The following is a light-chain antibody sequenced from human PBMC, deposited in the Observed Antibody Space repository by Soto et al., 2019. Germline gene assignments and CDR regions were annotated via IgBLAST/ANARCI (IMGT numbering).Light chain of an antibody. CDR3: SSYAGSSNV. J-gene: IGLJ1*01. V-gene: IGLV2-8*01. CDR1: SSDVGGYNY. CDR2: GVN. Sequence: QSALTQPPSASGSPGQSVAISCTGTSSDVGGYNYVSWYQQHPGKAPKLMIYGVNKRPSGVPDRFSGSKSGNTASLTVSGLQAEDEADYYCSSYAGSSNVFGTGTKVT.